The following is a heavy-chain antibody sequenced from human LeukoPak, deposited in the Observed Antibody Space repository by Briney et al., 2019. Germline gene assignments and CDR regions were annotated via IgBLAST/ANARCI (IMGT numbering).Heavy chain of an antibody. Sequence: SETLSLTCAVYGGSFSGYYWSWIRQPPGKGLEWIGEINHSGSTNYNPSLKSRVTISVDTSKNQFSLKLSSVTAADTAVYYCARGPPYYYDSSGYYCRWGQGTLVTVPS. CDR3: ARGPPYYYDSSGYYCR. D-gene: IGHD3-22*01. CDR1: GGSFSGYY. CDR2: INHSGST. V-gene: IGHV4-34*01. J-gene: IGHJ4*02.